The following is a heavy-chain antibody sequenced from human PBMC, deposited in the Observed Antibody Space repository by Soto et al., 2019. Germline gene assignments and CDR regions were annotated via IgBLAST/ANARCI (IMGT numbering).Heavy chain of an antibody. V-gene: IGHV1-46*01. J-gene: IGHJ6*02. CDR2: INPSGGST. D-gene: IGHD3-10*01. Sequence: QVQLVQSGAEVKKPGASVKVSCKASGYTFTSYYMHWVRQAPGQGLEWMGIINPSGGSTSYAQKFQGRVTMTRDTSTSTVYMELSSLRSEDTAVYYCARDYPDPGAGGYYYYGMDVWGQGTTVTVSS. CDR1: GYTFTSYY. CDR3: ARDYPDPGAGGYYYYGMDV.